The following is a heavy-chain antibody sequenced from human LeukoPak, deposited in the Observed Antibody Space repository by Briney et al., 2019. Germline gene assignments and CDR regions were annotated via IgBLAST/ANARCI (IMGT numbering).Heavy chain of an antibody. CDR2: IYTSGST. Sequence: SETLSLTCTVSGDSIRNYFWSWIRQPAGKGLEWVGRIYTSGSTDYNPSLKSRVTMSVDTSKNQFSLKLKYVTAADTAVYYCVGAVISFGGVTAKGFDCWGQGTLVTISS. CDR3: VGAVISFGGVTAKGFDC. V-gene: IGHV4-4*07. J-gene: IGHJ4*02. CDR1: GDSIRNYF. D-gene: IGHD3-16*01.